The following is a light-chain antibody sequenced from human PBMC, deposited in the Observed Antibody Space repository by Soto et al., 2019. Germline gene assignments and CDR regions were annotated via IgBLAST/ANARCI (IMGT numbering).Light chain of an antibody. V-gene: IGLV2-8*01. Sequence: QSVLTQPPSASGSPGQSVTISCTGTSSDGGGYNYVSWYQQYPGKAPKLMVYEVSKRPSGVPDRFSGSKSGNTASLTVSGLQAEDEADYYCSSYAGSNNVVFGGGTKLAVL. CDR2: EVS. CDR1: SSDGGGYNY. CDR3: SSYAGSNNVV. J-gene: IGLJ2*01.